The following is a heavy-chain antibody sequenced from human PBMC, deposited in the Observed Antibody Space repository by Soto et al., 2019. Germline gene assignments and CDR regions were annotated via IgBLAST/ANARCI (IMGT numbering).Heavy chain of an antibody. CDR1: GGSFSGYY. D-gene: IGHD6-19*01. V-gene: IGHV4-34*01. CDR3: ASGSGWYSRSDI. Sequence: PSETVSLTCAAYGGSFSGYYWSRIRQPPGKGLEWIGEINHSGSTNYNPSVKSRVTISVDTSKNQFSLKLSSVTAADTAVYYCASGSGWYSRSDIWGKGTMVTVSS. J-gene: IGHJ3*02. CDR2: INHSGST.